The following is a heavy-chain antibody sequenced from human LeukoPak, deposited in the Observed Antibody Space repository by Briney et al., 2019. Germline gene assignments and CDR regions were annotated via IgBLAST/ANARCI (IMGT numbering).Heavy chain of an antibody. CDR2: INAGNGNT. Sequence: GASVKVSCKASGYTFTSYAMHWVRQAPGQRLEWMGWINAGNGNTKYSQKFQGRVTITRDTSASTAYMELSSLRSEDTAVYYCARGTTIAAAGTGGGYWGQGTLVTVSS. CDR1: GYTFTSYA. D-gene: IGHD6-13*01. J-gene: IGHJ4*02. V-gene: IGHV1-3*01. CDR3: ARGTTIAAAGTGGGY.